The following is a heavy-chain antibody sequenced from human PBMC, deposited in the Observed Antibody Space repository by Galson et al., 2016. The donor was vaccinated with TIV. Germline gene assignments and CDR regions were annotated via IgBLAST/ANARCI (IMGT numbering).Heavy chain of an antibody. CDR2: ISYDGSNK. CDR1: GFTLNSYD. CDR3: ARVFLSYQVDY. D-gene: IGHD2-2*01. V-gene: IGHV3-30-3*01. Sequence: SLRLSCAASGFTLNSYDMHWVRQPPGKGLEWVAVISYDGSNKYYADSVKGRFTVSRDKSKNTPFLQLDSLRTEDTAVYYCARVFLSYQVDYWGQGTLVTVSS. J-gene: IGHJ4*02.